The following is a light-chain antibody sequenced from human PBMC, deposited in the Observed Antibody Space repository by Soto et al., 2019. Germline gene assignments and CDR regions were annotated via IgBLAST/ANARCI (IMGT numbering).Light chain of an antibody. CDR2: GAS. CDR1: QSLYSD. V-gene: IGKV3-15*01. CDR3: QQYSEWPWT. Sequence: EIVLTQFPATLSVFPGERATLSCMASQSLYSDLAWYQQKPGQAPRLLIYGASARATGISARFSGSGSETEFTLTISSLQSEDFALYYCQQYSEWPWTFGQGTKVDI. J-gene: IGKJ1*01.